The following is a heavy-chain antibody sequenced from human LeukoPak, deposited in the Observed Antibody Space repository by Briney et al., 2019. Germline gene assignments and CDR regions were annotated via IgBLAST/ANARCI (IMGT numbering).Heavy chain of an antibody. Sequence: PGGSLRLSCAASGFTFSSYSMNWVRQAPGKGLEWVSSISSSSSYIYYADSVKGRFTISRDNAKNSLYLQMNSLRAEDTAVYYCARVESGIVGATRYWGQGTLVTVSS. CDR2: ISSSSSYI. J-gene: IGHJ4*02. CDR1: GFTFSSYS. D-gene: IGHD1-26*01. V-gene: IGHV3-21*01. CDR3: ARVESGIVGATRY.